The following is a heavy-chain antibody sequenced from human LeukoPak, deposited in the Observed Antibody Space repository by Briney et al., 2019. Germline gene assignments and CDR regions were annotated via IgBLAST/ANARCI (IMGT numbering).Heavy chain of an antibody. CDR1: GGSISGYY. CDR2: IYYSGST. V-gene: IGHV4-59*01. CDR3: ARDRRGVGAAPFDY. D-gene: IGHD1-26*01. J-gene: IGHJ4*02. Sequence: SETLSLTCTVSGGSISGYYWSWIRQPPGKGLEWIGYIYYSGSTNYNPSLKSRVTISVDTSKNQFSLKLSSVTAADTAVYYCARDRRGVGAAPFDYWGQGTLVTVSS.